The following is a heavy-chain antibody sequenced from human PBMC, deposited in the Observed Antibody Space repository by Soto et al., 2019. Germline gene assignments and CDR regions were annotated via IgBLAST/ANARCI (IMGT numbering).Heavy chain of an antibody. D-gene: IGHD3-10*01. CDR1: GGSISSSSYY. V-gene: IGHV4-39*01. CDR3: ARHAITMVRGVIYYYYGMDV. Sequence: QLQLQESGPGLVKPSETLSLTCTVSGGSISSSSYYWGWIRQPPGKGLEWIGSIYYSGSTYYNPSLKGRVTISVDTSKNQFSLKLSSVTAADTAVYYCARHAITMVRGVIYYYYGMDVWGQGTTVTVSS. J-gene: IGHJ6*02. CDR2: IYYSGST.